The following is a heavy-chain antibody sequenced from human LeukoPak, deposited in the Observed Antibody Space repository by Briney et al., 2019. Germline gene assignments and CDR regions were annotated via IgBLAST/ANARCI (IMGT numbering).Heavy chain of an antibody. J-gene: IGHJ4*02. D-gene: IGHD1-26*01. V-gene: IGHV4-39*07. CDR3: ARGKHIVGATRVFDY. CDR2: IYYSGST. CDR1: GGSISSSSYY. Sequence: SETLSLTCTVSGGSISSSSYYWGWIRQPPGKGLEWIGSIYYSGSTYYNPSLKSRVTISVDTSKNQFSLKLSSVTAADTAVYYCARGKHIVGATRVFDYWGQGTLVTVSS.